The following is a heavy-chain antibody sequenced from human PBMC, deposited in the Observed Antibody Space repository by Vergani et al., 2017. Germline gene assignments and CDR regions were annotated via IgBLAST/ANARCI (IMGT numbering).Heavy chain of an antibody. CDR2: VEDSGYF. CDR1: GGSLSGYY. Sequence: QVQLQESGPGLVRPSETLSLTCTVSGGSLSGYYWNWIRQTPGEGLEWIGYVEDSGYFNYNPSLKTRVSMSSDTSNNQFSLMLSSVTVADTAVYYCARSIVGRNPPDYFDNWVQETLVADSS. V-gene: IGHV4-59*01. CDR3: ARSIVGRNPPDYFDN. J-gene: IGHJ4*02. D-gene: IGHD1-14*01.